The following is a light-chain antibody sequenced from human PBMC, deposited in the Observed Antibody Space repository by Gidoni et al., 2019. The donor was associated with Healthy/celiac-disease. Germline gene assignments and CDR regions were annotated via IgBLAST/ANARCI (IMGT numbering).Light chain of an antibody. V-gene: IGKV3-20*01. Sequence: EIVLTQSPDTLSLSPGYRATLSCRASQSVRSSYLAWYQQKPGQAPRLLIYGASSRATGIPDRFSGSGSGTDFTLTISRLEPEDFAGYYCQQYGSSPRLTFGGGTKVEIK. CDR2: GAS. CDR3: QQYGSSPRLT. J-gene: IGKJ4*01. CDR1: QSVRSSY.